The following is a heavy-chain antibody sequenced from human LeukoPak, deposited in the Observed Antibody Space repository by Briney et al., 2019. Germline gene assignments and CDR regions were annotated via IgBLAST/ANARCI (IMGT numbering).Heavy chain of an antibody. Sequence: GGSLRLSCAASGFTFSSYSMNWVRQAPGKGLEWVSYISSSSSTIYYAGSVKGRFTISRDNAKNSLYLQMNSLRDEDTAVYYCARGDPSGSYSFDYWGQGTLVTVSS. CDR1: GFTFSSYS. CDR2: ISSSSSTI. D-gene: IGHD1-26*01. CDR3: ARGDPSGSYSFDY. V-gene: IGHV3-48*02. J-gene: IGHJ4*02.